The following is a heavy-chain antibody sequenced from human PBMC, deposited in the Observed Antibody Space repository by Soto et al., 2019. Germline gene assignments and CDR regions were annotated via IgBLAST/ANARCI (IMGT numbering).Heavy chain of an antibody. CDR3: SRHRSGCSGGRCGDYYYYMDV. CDR1: GFTFSGSA. Sequence: EVQLVESGGGLVQPGGSLKLSCAASGFTFSGSAMHWVRQASGKGLEWVGRIRSKANSYATAYAASVKGRFTISRDDSKSTAYLQLNSLKTEDTAVYYCSRHRSGCSGGRCGDYYYYMDVWGKGTTVTVS. CDR2: IRSKANSYAT. V-gene: IGHV3-73*01. J-gene: IGHJ6*03. D-gene: IGHD2-15*01.